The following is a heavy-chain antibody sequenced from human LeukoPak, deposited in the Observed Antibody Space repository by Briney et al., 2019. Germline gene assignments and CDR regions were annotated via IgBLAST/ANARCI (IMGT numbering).Heavy chain of an antibody. CDR1: GGTFSSYA. CDR2: IIPIFGTV. CDR3: ARDSHPYYDSSGYYSY. Sequence: SVKVSCKASGGTFSSYAISWVRQAPGQGLEWMGGIIPIFGTVNYAQKFQGRVTITADESTSTAYMELSSLRSVDTAVYYCARDSHPYYDSSGYYSYWGQGTLVTVSS. V-gene: IGHV1-69*13. D-gene: IGHD3-22*01. J-gene: IGHJ4*02.